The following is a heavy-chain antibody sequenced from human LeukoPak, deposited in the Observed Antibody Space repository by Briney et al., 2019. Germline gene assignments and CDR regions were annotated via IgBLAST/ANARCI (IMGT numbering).Heavy chain of an antibody. CDR3: ARDLSGSSWYWGMQAFDI. Sequence: SETLSLTCTVSGGSISSYYRSWIRQPPGKGLEWIGYIYYSGSTNYNPSLKSRVTISVDTSKSQFSLKLSSVTAADTAVYYCARDLSGSSWYWGMQAFDIWGQGTMVTVSS. CDR2: IYYSGST. J-gene: IGHJ3*02. CDR1: GGSISSYY. V-gene: IGHV4-59*01. D-gene: IGHD6-13*01.